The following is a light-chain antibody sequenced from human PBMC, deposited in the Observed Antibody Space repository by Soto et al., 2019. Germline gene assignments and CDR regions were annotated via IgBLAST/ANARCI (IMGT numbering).Light chain of an antibody. J-gene: IGLJ1*01. CDR2: EVS. Sequence: QSVLTQPASVSGSPGQSITISCTGTSSDVGGYNYVSWYQQHPGKAPKLMIYEVSNRPSGVSTRFSGSKSGNTASLTISGLQAEDEADYYCSSYTSSSLGVFGTGTKLTVL. V-gene: IGLV2-14*01. CDR3: SSYTSSSLGV. CDR1: SSDVGGYNY.